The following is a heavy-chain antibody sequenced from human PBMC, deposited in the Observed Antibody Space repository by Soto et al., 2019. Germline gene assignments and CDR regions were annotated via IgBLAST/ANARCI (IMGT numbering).Heavy chain of an antibody. CDR1: GYTFTSYG. Sequence: ASVKVSCKASGYTFTSYGISWVRQAPGQGLEWMGWISAYNGNTGYAQKFQGRVTMTRNTSISTAYIELSSLRSEDTAVYYCAKELHTSSGWSQVIYWGQGTLVTVSS. CDR3: AKELHTSSGWSQVIY. D-gene: IGHD6-19*01. J-gene: IGHJ4*02. V-gene: IGHV1-8*02. CDR2: ISAYNGNT.